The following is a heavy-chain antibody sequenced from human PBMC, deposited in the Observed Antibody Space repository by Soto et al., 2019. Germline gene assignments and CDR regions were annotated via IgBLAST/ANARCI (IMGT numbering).Heavy chain of an antibody. Sequence: VQLVESGGGLVKPGGSLRLSCEVSGLTFSDAWVSWVRQAPGKGLEWVGLIRSTGDGATTDYGAPVRGRFTISRDDSKNMIYLKMNSVKPEDTALYFCTHIIRWGDTVAVVPVTTYYYALGAWGQGTTVTVSS. CDR3: THIIRWGDTVAVVPVTTYYYALGA. J-gene: IGHJ6*02. D-gene: IGHD2-15*01. V-gene: IGHV3-15*07. CDR2: IRSTGDGATT. CDR1: GLTFSDAW.